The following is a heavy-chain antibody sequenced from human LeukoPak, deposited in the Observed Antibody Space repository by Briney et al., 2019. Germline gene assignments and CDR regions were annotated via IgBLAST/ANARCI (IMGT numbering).Heavy chain of an antibody. V-gene: IGHV3-9*03. CDR2: ISWNSGSI. D-gene: IGHD2-8*02. J-gene: IGHJ3*02. Sequence: GGSLRLSCAASGFTFDDYAMHWVRHAPGKGLEWVSGISWNSGSIDYADSVKGRFTISRDNAKNSLYLQMNRLRAEDMALYYCAKDEFVASDFTGAFDIWGQGTMVTVSS. CDR3: AKDEFVASDFTGAFDI. CDR1: GFTFDDYA.